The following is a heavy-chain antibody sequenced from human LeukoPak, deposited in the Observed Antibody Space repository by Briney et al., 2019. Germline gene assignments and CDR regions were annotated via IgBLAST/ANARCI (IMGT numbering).Heavy chain of an antibody. D-gene: IGHD2-2*02. CDR3: AKLPSRIPLGPYDLDY. CDR1: GFTVSSKY. J-gene: IGHJ4*02. V-gene: IGHV3-53*01. Sequence: GGSLRLSCAASGFTVSSKYMTWVRQAPGKGLEWVSVIYRGGNTYYADSMKGRFSISRDNSKNTVYLQMNSLRAEDTAVYYCAKLPSRIPLGPYDLDYWGQGTLVTVSS. CDR2: IYRGGNT.